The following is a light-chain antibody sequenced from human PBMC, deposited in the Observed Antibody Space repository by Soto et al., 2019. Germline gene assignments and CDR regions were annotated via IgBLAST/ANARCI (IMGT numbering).Light chain of an antibody. V-gene: IGKV1-39*01. Sequence: DIQMTQSPSSLSASVGDRVTITCRASQSISSYLNWYQQKPGKAPKLLIYAASSLQSGVPSRFSGSGSGTDFTLTISSLQPEDFATYYCQHYGTSLYTFGQGTKLEIK. CDR2: AAS. CDR1: QSISSY. J-gene: IGKJ2*01. CDR3: QHYGTSLYT.